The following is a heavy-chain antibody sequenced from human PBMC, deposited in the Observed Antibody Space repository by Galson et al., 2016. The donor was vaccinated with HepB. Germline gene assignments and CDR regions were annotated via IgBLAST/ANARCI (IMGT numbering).Heavy chain of an antibody. V-gene: IGHV4-59*01. D-gene: IGHD3-9*01. CDR1: GGSISDYY. J-gene: IGHJ3*01. Sequence: SETLSLTCTVSGGSISDYYWSWIRQPPGKGLEWIGCIFYTGSTQYNTSLQGRVTMSVDTSKNQFSLKLTSVTAADTAMYYCAREKGGTISNALDVWGQGTMVTVSA. CDR3: AREKGGTISNALDV. CDR2: IFYTGST.